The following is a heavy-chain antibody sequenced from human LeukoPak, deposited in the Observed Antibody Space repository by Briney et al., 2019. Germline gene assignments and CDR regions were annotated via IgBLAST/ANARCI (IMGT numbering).Heavy chain of an antibody. V-gene: IGHV4-38-2*02. CDR3: ARGYDSNYVPYNWSGP. J-gene: IGHJ5*02. Sequence: SETLSLTCTVSGYSISSGYYWGWIRQPPGKGLEWIGSIYHSGSTYYNPSLKSRVTISVDTSKNQFSLKLSSVTAADTAVYYCARGYDSNYVPYNWSGPWGQGTLVTVSS. CDR1: GYSISSGYY. CDR2: IYHSGST. D-gene: IGHD4-11*01.